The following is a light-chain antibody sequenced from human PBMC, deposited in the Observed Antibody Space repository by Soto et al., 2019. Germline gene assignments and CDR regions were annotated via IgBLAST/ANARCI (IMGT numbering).Light chain of an antibody. CDR2: LIF. V-gene: IGKV1-17*01. CDR3: LEHDSYSFS. Sequence: IQMTQSPSSLSASVGDRVTITCRASQDIGGNLNWFQQVPGKAPRRLIYLIFNLETGVPSRFSVRGSWTEYTFAISGVQAEAFAKYDCLEHDSYSFSVGPKTEVYI. J-gene: IGKJ3*01. CDR1: QDIGGN.